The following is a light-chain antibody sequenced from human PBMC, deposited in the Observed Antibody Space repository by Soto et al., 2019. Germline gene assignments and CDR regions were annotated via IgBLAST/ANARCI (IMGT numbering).Light chain of an antibody. CDR3: QQYNSYPYT. CDR2: DAS. Sequence: DIQMTQSPSTVSASVGDGVTITCRASQSISTWLAWYQQKPGKAPNLLIYDASTLESGGPSGFSGSGSGTEFTLTISSLQPDDSATYYCQQYNSYPYTFGQGTKPEIQ. CDR1: QSISTW. J-gene: IGKJ2*01. V-gene: IGKV1-5*01.